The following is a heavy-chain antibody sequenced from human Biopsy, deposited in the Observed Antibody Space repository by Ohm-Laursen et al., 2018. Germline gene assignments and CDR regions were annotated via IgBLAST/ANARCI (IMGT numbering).Heavy chain of an antibody. CDR1: GGSISNYY. J-gene: IGHJ3*01. CDR2: IYSSGST. CDR3: ARHFYDNFGPTPFDAFDL. D-gene: IGHD3-22*01. V-gene: IGHV4-4*07. Sequence: SDTLSLTCSVSGGSISNYYWSWIRQPAGKGLEWIGRIYSSGSTNYNPSLKSRVTMSVDTSMNQFSLKLKSVTAADTALYFCARHFYDNFGPTPFDAFDLWGQGTLVTVSA.